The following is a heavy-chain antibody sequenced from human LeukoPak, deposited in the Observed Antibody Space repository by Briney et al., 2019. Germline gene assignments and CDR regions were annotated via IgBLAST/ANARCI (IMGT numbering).Heavy chain of an antibody. CDR2: ISAYNGNT. Sequence: ASVKVSCKASGYTFTSYGTSWVRQAPGQGLEWMGWISAYNGNTNYAQKLQGRVTMTTDTSTSTAYMELRSLRSDDTAVYYCARALITMVRGGPLDYWGQGTLVTVSS. CDR1: GYTFTSYG. D-gene: IGHD3-10*01. CDR3: ARALITMVRGGPLDY. J-gene: IGHJ4*02. V-gene: IGHV1-18*01.